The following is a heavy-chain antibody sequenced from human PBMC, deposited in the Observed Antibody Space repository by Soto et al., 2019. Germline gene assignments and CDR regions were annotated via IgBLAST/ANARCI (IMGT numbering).Heavy chain of an antibody. Sequence: QAQLVQSGAEVKKPGASVKVSCKASGYTFYSHSISWVRQAPGQGLEWMGRINGDYGNTQYAQKFRGRVTMTTDTSTTTVYMDLTNLRSADTAVYYCARCIQGDYYYGMDVWGQGTTVTVSS. CDR2: INGDYGNT. V-gene: IGHV1-18*01. J-gene: IGHJ6*02. CDR1: GYTFYSHS. D-gene: IGHD5-18*01. CDR3: ARCIQGDYYYGMDV.